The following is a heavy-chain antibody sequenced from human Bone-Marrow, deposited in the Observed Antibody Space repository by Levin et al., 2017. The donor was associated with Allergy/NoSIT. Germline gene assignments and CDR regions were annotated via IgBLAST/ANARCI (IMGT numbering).Heavy chain of an antibody. CDR2: ISNDGSNK. Sequence: SCAASGFTFSTYGLHWVRQAPGKGLEWVAVISNDGSNKYYADSVKGRFTISRDNSKNTLHLQSNSLRADDTAVYYCARVHPPYCTNGDCYRAYWGQGTLVTVSS. J-gene: IGHJ4*02. D-gene: IGHD2-8*01. CDR3: ARVHPPYCTNGDCYRAY. CDR1: GFTFSTYG. V-gene: IGHV3-30*03.